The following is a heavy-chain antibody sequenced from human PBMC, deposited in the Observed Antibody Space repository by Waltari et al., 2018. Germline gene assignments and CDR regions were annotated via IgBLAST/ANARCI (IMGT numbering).Heavy chain of an antibody. V-gene: IGHV1-24*01. CDR3: ATALWFGEASYFDY. J-gene: IGHJ4*02. D-gene: IGHD3-10*01. CDR2: VDPEDGET. Sequence: QVQLVQSGAAVNKPGASVTVSCKVSGYTLTDLSLHWVRQAPGKGLEWMGGVDPEDGETIYAQKFQGRVTMTEDTSTDTADMELSSLRSEDTAVYYCATALWFGEASYFDYWGQGTLVTVSS. CDR1: GYTLTDLS.